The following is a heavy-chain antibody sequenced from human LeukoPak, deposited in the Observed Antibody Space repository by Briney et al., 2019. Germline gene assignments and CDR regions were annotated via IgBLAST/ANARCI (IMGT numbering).Heavy chain of an antibody. J-gene: IGHJ3*02. CDR2: ISPSGGIT. V-gene: IGHV3-23*01. CDR3: ARATDYVWGSYVPGAFDI. D-gene: IGHD3-16*01. CDR1: GFTFSSHG. Sequence: PGGSLILYRAASGFTFSSHGMNWVRQAPGKGLEWVSGISPSGGITYYAGSVKGRFTISRDNSKNTLYLQMNSLRAEDTAVYYCARATDYVWGSYVPGAFDIWGQGTMVTVSS.